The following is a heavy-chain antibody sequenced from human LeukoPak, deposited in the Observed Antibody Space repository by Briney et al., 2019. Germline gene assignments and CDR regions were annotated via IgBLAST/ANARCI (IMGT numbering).Heavy chain of an antibody. CDR2: IDWDGDK. J-gene: IGHJ4*02. CDR1: GFSLSTSGMC. D-gene: IGHD3-22*01. Sequence: SGPALVKPTQPLTLTCTFSGFSLSTSGMCVSWIRQPPGKALEWLSRIDWDGDKYYSTSLKTRLTISKDTSKNQVVLTMTNMDPVDTATYYCARYYYDSSGYYYVSNYWGQGTLVTVSS. V-gene: IGHV2-70*11. CDR3: ARYYYDSSGYYYVSNY.